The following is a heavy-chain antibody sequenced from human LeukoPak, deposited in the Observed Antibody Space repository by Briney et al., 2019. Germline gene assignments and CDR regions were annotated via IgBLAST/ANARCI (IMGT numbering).Heavy chain of an antibody. D-gene: IGHD3-9*01. CDR3: AKMAPTLTGYFYYYYYMDV. J-gene: IGHJ6*03. Sequence: GGSLRLSCAASGFTFSSYSMNWVRQAPGKGLEWVSAISGSGGSTYYADSVKGRFTISRDNSKNTLYLQMNSLRAEDTAVYYCAKMAPTLTGYFYYYYYMDVWGKGTTVTVSS. CDR2: ISGSGGST. CDR1: GFTFSSYS. V-gene: IGHV3-23*01.